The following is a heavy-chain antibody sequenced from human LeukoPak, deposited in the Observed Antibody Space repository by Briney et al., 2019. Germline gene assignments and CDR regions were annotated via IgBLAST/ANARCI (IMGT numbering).Heavy chain of an antibody. CDR1: GGTFSSYA. CDR3: ARDSRGVVPAAIPWDFQH. D-gene: IGHD2-2*02. CDR2: IIPIFGTA. Sequence: GSSVKVSCRASGGTFSSYAISWVRQAPGQGLEWMGGIIPIFGTANYAQKFQGRVTITTDESTSTAYMELSSLRSEDTAVYYCARDSRGVVPAAIPWDFQHWGQGTLVTVSS. J-gene: IGHJ1*01. V-gene: IGHV1-69*05.